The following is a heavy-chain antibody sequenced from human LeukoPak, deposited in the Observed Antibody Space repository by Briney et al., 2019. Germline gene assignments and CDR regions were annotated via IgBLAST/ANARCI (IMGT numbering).Heavy chain of an antibody. CDR3: ARTFYYYDRSGYYSRTPFDY. CDR2: INTNTGNP. D-gene: IGHD3-22*01. J-gene: IGHJ4*02. Sequence: ASVKVSCKASGYTFTSYAMNWVRQAPGQGLEWMGWINTNTGNPTYAQGFTGRFVFSLDTSVSTAYLQISSLKAEDTAVYYCARTFYYYDRSGYYSRTPFDYWGQGTLVTVSS. V-gene: IGHV7-4-1*02. CDR1: GYTFTSYA.